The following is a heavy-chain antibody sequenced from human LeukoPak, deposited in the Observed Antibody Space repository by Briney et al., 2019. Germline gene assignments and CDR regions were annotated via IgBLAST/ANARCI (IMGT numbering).Heavy chain of an antibody. CDR1: GGSISSGGYY. V-gene: IGHV4-31*03. J-gene: IGHJ4*02. CDR2: IYYSGST. Sequence: SQTLSLTCTVSGGSISSGGYYWSWIRQHPGKGLEWIGYIYYSGSTYYNPSLKSRVTISVDTSKNQFSLKLSSVTAADTAVYYCAREVVTMARGAKFRYFDYWGQGTLVTVSS. D-gene: IGHD3-10*01. CDR3: AREVVTMARGAKFRYFDY.